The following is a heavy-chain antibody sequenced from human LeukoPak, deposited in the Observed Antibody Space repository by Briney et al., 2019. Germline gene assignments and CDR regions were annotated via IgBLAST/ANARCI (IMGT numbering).Heavy chain of an antibody. Sequence: PSETLSLTCTVSGGSVSSGNYYWSWIRQPAGKGLEWIGRIYTSGSTNYNPSLKSRVTISIDTSKNQFSLKLGSVTAADTAVYYCARLGVWSAYSFDYWGQGTLVTVSS. CDR2: IYTSGST. V-gene: IGHV4-61*02. CDR1: GGSVSSGNYY. D-gene: IGHD3-3*01. J-gene: IGHJ4*02. CDR3: ARLGVWSAYSFDY.